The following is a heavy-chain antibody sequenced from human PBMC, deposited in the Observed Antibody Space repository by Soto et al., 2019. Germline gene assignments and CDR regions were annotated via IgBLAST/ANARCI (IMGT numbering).Heavy chain of an antibody. D-gene: IGHD3-22*01. V-gene: IGHV4-31*03. CDR1: GDSISSGGYY. Sequence: QVQLQESGPGLVKPSQTLSLMCNVSGDSISSGGYYWNWIRQHPGKGLEWIGYIYYSGSTYYNPSLKSRVTLSVDTSKNHFSLKKSSVTAADTAVYYCARGDDSSGYHYFDYWGQGTLVNVSS. CDR3: ARGDDSSGYHYFDY. CDR2: IYYSGST. J-gene: IGHJ4*02.